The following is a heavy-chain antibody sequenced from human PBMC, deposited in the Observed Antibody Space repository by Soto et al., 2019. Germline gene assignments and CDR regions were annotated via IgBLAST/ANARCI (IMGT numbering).Heavy chain of an antibody. Sequence: QLHLVQSGAVVKKPGASVTVSCSASGYPVTAYYMHWVRQAPGRGLEWLGGINPATGAGKYTQTLQGGVKMTRDPSTSTVFMELSGLTSEDTAVFYFARGGGVGVAGSAAFDMWGQGTLVTVSS. J-gene: IGHJ3*02. CDR1: GYPVTAYY. V-gene: IGHV1-2*02. CDR3: ARGGGVGVAGSAAFDM. D-gene: IGHD3-3*01. CDR2: INPATGAG.